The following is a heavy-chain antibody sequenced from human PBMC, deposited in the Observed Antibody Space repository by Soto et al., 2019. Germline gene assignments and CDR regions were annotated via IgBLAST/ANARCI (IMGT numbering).Heavy chain of an antibody. CDR2: MNPNSGNT. J-gene: IGHJ4*02. CDR3: ARERGASSPFDY. CDR1: GYTFTSYD. V-gene: IGHV1-8*01. Sequence: QVQLVQSGAEVKKPGASVKVSCKASGYTFTSYDINWVRQATGQGLEWMGWMNPNSGNTGYAQKFKGRDTMTRNTSISTADMERSSLRAEDTAVYYCARERGASSPFDYWGQGTLVTVSS. D-gene: IGHD6-13*01.